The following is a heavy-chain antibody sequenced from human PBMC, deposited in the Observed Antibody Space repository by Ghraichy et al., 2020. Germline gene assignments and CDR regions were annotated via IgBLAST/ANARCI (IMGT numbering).Heavy chain of an antibody. CDR2: ISRSGLRS. V-gene: IGHV3-23*01. CDR1: GFAFRSYD. Sequence: GGSLRLSCAASGFAFRSYDMNWVRQAPGKGLEWVSGISRSGLRSYYADSVKGRFTISRDNSKNTLYLQMNSLRVEDTAVYYCARGTYTTRFYYYVMDVWGQGTTVTVSS. CDR3: ARGTYTTRFYYYVMDV. J-gene: IGHJ6*02. D-gene: IGHD1-14*01.